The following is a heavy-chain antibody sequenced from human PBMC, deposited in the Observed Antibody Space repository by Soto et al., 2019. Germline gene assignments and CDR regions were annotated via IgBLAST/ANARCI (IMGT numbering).Heavy chain of an antibody. CDR1: GGSISSGGYS. CDR3: ARAYGDYIYWYFDL. D-gene: IGHD4-17*01. CDR2: IYHSGST. Sequence: QLQLQESGSGLVKPSQTLSLTCAVSGGSISSGGYSWSWIRQPPGKGLEWIGYIYHSGSTYYNPSLKSRATISVDRSKNQFSLKLSSVTAADTAVYYCARAYGDYIYWYFDLWGRGTLVTVSS. J-gene: IGHJ2*01. V-gene: IGHV4-30-2*01.